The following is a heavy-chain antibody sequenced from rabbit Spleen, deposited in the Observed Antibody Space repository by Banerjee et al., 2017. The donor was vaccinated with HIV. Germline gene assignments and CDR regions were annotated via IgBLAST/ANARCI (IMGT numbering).Heavy chain of an antibody. CDR1: GFSLNSGYD. CDR2: IYAGNSDST. V-gene: IGHV1S40*01. J-gene: IGHJ6*01. Sequence: QSLEESGGGLVKPGASLTLTCKASGFSLNSGYDMCWVRQAPGKGLEWIASIYAGNSDSTYSATWAKGRFTISKTSSTTVTLQMTSLAAADTATYFCARDTGTSFSTYGMDLWGPGTLVTVS. D-gene: IGHD8-1*01. CDR3: ARDTGTSFSTYGMDL.